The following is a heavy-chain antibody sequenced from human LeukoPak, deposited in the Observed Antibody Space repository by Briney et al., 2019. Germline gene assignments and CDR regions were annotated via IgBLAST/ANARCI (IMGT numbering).Heavy chain of an antibody. CDR1: GYTFTDFD. CDR2: MNPNSGNT. Sequence: ASVKASCKASGYTFTDFDINWVRQATGQGREWMGWMNPNSGNTGYAQKFQGRVTMTRNTSISTAYMELSSLRSDDTAVYYCARGIVNWNGDNWFDAWGQGTLVTVSS. J-gene: IGHJ5*02. CDR3: ARGIVNWNGDNWFDA. D-gene: IGHD1-1*01. V-gene: IGHV1-8*01.